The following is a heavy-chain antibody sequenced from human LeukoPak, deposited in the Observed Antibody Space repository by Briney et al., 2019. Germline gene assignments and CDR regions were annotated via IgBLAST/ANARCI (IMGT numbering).Heavy chain of an antibody. D-gene: IGHD6-19*01. CDR1: GFTVSSSY. Sequence: PGGSLRLSCAASGFTVSSSYMSWVRQAPGKGLEWVSVTHTGGSTYYADSVQGRFTISRDNSKNTLYLQMNSLRAEDTAVYYCARELYSSGWYDYWGQGTLVTVSS. V-gene: IGHV3-66*01. J-gene: IGHJ4*02. CDR2: THTGGST. CDR3: ARELYSSGWYDY.